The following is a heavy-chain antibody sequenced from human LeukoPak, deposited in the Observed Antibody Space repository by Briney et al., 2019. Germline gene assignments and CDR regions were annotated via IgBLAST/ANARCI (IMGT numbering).Heavy chain of an antibody. CDR1: GFTFSSYS. CDR2: ISSSSSYI. CDR3: ARDSIAAAGPALFDY. V-gene: IGHV3-21*01. Sequence: GSLRLSCAASGFTFSSYSMNWVRQAPGKGLELVSSISSSSSYIYYADSVKGRFTISRDNAKNSLYLQMNSLRAEDTAVYYCARDSIAAAGPALFDYWGQGTLVTVSS. J-gene: IGHJ4*02. D-gene: IGHD6-13*01.